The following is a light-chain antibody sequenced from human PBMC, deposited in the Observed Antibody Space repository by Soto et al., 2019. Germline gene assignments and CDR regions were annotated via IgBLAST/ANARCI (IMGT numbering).Light chain of an antibody. CDR2: AAS. J-gene: IGKJ1*01. Sequence: DIQMTQSPSSLAASVGDRVTITCRASQGISNYLAWYQQKPGKVPKLLIYAASTLQSGVPSRFSGSGSGTDFTLTISSLQPEDLATYYCQKYNSALTWTFGQGTKVDIK. CDR1: QGISNY. CDR3: QKYNSALTWT. V-gene: IGKV1-27*01.